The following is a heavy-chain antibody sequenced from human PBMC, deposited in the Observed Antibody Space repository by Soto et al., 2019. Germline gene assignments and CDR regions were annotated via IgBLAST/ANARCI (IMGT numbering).Heavy chain of an antibody. D-gene: IGHD6-19*01. V-gene: IGHV4-39*01. J-gene: IGHJ1*01. Sequence: QLQLQESGPGLVKPSETLSLTCTVSGGSISHSSSYYWAWIRQPPGKGLEWIGSVYYTGDTYYGPSLRCRVTLFVDASKIQFSLRLSSVTASDTATYFCARHPNGGWLGYWGHGILVTVSS. CDR1: GGSISHSSSYY. CDR2: VYYTGDT. CDR3: ARHPNGGWLGY.